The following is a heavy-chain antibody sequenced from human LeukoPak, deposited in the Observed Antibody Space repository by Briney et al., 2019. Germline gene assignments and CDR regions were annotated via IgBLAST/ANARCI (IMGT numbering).Heavy chain of an antibody. CDR1: GVSVSDGRYY. Sequence: KPSETLSLTCSVSGVSVSDGRYYWTWIGQHPGLGLEWIGYKYYSGSSKYNPSLKSRLTITIDTSKNQFSLHLSSVTAADTATYYCATPYCSSISCLDVFNMWGQGTRVTVSS. CDR2: KYYSGSS. V-gene: IGHV4-31*03. D-gene: IGHD2-2*01. J-gene: IGHJ3*02. CDR3: ATPYCSSISCLDVFNM.